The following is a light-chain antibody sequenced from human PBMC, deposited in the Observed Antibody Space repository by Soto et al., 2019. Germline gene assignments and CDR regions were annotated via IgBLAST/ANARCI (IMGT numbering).Light chain of an antibody. V-gene: IGLV1-44*01. J-gene: IGLJ1*01. Sequence: SVLTQPPSVSGTPGQRVTISCSGSSSNIGSNTVNWYQQVPGTAPKLLMYSFNERPSGVPDRFSGSKSGTSASLAIRGLQFEDEADYYCAAWDDSLNGYVFGAGTKVTVL. CDR3: AAWDDSLNGYV. CDR2: SFN. CDR1: SSNIGSNT.